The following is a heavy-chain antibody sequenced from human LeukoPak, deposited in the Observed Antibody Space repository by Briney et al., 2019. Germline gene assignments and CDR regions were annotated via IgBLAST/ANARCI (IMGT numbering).Heavy chain of an antibody. V-gene: IGHV3-30*02. CDR1: GFTFSNFG. J-gene: IGHJ3*02. CDR2: IRDYGSSQ. CDR3: AKDRVLRFFPTSEASDI. D-gene: IGHD3-3*01. Sequence: GGSLRLSCVASGFTFSNFGMHWVRQAPGKGLEWVAFIRDYGSSQYYADSVRGRFTISRDNSKNTVSLQMNSLTAADTAVYFCAKDRVLRFFPTSEASDIWGQGTMVTVSS.